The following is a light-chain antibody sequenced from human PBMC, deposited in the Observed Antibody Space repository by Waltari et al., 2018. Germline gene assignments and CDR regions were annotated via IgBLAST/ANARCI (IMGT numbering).Light chain of an antibody. CDR3: QQYNKWPWT. Sequence: EIVMTQSPATLSVSPGERATLSCRASQSVSNDFAWYQQKPGQAPRLLIYLTSTRATGIPARFSGSGSGTEFTLTISSLQSEDFAVYYCQQYNKWPWTFGQGTKVEIK. CDR1: QSVSND. J-gene: IGKJ1*01. V-gene: IGKV3D-15*01. CDR2: LTS.